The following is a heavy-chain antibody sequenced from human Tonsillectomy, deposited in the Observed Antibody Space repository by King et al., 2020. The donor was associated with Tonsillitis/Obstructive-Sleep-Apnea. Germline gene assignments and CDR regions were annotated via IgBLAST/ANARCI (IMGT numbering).Heavy chain of an antibody. V-gene: IGHV4-59*01. CDR2: IYYSGST. Sequence: PLQESGPGLVKPSETLSLTCTVSGGSISSYYWSWLRQPPGKGLEWIGYIYYSGSTNYNPSLQSRVTISVDTSKNQFSLKLSSVTAADTAVYYCARGGYGDYVAAFDIWGQGTMVTVSS. J-gene: IGHJ3*02. CDR1: GGSISSYY. D-gene: IGHD4-17*01. CDR3: ARGGYGDYVAAFDI.